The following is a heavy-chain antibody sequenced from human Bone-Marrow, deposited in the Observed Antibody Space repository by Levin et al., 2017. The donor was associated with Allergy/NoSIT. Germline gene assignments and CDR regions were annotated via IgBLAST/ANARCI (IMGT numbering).Heavy chain of an antibody. J-gene: IGHJ4*02. Sequence: GGSLRLSCTASGFTIHNNYMSWVRQAPGTGLEWVSVIYSGGQTYYSNSVKGRFTISRDDSRLYLQMNNLRVEDTAIYYCTGTSSKDYWGQGTLVTVSS. V-gene: IGHV3-53*01. CDR3: TGTSSKDY. CDR2: IYSGGQT. CDR1: GFTIHNNY.